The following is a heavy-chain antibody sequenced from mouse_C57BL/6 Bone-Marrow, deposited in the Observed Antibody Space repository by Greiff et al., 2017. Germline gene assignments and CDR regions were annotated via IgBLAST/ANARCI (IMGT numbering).Heavy chain of an antibody. D-gene: IGHD1-1*01. Sequence: EVQVVESGGGLVTPGGSLKLSCAASGFTFTSYAMSWVRQTPGKGLEWVAIICDGGSNTYYPDNVKGRFTIARDNAKNNLYMKRSHLKYEDTAIYYCARGYDYYVIDYWGQGTTLTVSS. CDR3: ARGYDYYVIDY. J-gene: IGHJ2*01. V-gene: IGHV5-4*01. CDR1: GFTFTSYA. CDR2: ICDGGSNT.